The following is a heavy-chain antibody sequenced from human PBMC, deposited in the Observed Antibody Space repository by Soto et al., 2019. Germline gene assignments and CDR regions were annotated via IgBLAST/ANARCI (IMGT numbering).Heavy chain of an antibody. CDR2: MNPNSGNT. V-gene: IGHV1-8*01. CDR3: ARRGYSSSWYYYYYYGMDV. D-gene: IGHD6-13*01. CDR1: GYTFTSYD. Sequence: GASVKVSCKASGYTFTSYDINWVRQATGQGLEWMGWMNPNSGNTGYAQKFQGRVTMTRNTSISTAYMELSSLRSEDTAVYYCARRGYSSSWYYYYYYGMDVWGQGPTVTVSS. J-gene: IGHJ6*02.